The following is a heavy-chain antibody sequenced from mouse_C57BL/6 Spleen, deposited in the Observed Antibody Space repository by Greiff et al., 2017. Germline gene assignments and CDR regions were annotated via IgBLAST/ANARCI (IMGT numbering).Heavy chain of an antibody. CDR2: INYDGSST. CDR1: GFTFSDYY. V-gene: IGHV5-16*01. J-gene: IGHJ4*01. Sequence: EVKLVESEGGLVQPGSSMKLSCTASGFTFSDYYMAWVRQVPEKGLEWVANINYDGSSTYYLDSLKGRFIISRDNAKNILYLQMRSLKSEDTATYYCAREGYDYDYAMDYWGQGTSVTVSS. D-gene: IGHD2-4*01. CDR3: AREGYDYDYAMDY.